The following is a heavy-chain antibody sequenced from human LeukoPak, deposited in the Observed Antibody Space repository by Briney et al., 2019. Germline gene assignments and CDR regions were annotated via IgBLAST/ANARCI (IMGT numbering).Heavy chain of an antibody. D-gene: IGHD3-22*01. V-gene: IGHV3-48*03. J-gene: IGHJ4*02. CDR1: GFTFSSYE. CDR3: ARRWGDSSSPLDS. CDR2: ISSSGTTI. Sequence: QPGGSLRLSCGASGFTFSSYEMNWVRQAPGKGLEWVSYISSSGTTIYYADAVKGRFTISRDNAKNSLYLRMNSLRAEDTAVYYCARRWGDSSSPLDSWGQGTLVTVSS.